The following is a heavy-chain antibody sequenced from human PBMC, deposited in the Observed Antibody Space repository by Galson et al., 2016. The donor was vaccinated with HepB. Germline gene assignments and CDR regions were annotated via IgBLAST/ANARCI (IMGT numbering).Heavy chain of an antibody. D-gene: IGHD3-22*01. V-gene: IGHV5-51*01. CDR2: IYPGDSDT. J-gene: IGHJ4*02. CDR3: AIPYYDSSGYYWGFDY. Sequence: IIYPGDSDTRYSPSFQGQVTISADKSISTAYLQWSSLKASDTAMYYCAIPYYDSSGYYWGFDYWGQGTLVTVSS.